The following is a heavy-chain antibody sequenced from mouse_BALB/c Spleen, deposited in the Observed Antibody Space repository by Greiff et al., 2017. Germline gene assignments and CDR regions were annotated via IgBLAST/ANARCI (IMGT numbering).Heavy chain of an antibody. CDR2: ISTYYGDA. V-gene: IGHV1S137*01. J-gene: IGHJ4*01. CDR3: ARENAMDY. CDR1: GYTFTDYA. Sequence: VKLQESGAELVRPGVSVKISCKGSGYTFTDYAMHWVKQSHAKSLEWIGVISTYYGDASYNQKFKGKATMTVDKSSSTAYMELARLTSEDSAIYYCARENAMDYWGQGTSVTVSS.